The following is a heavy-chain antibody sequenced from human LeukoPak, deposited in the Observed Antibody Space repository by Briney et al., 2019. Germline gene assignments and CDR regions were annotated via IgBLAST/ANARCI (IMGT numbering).Heavy chain of an antibody. CDR3: ATIKRGSIFGYFDF. D-gene: IGHD5-18*01. Sequence: SETLSLTCTVSGVSISSHYRSWVRQPPGKGLEWLGYMFDNENTKHNPSLKSRITLSADTSKNQFSLRLSSVTAADTAVYYCATIKRGSIFGYFDFWGQGIRVTVSS. V-gene: IGHV4-59*11. CDR2: MFDNENT. CDR1: GVSISSHY. J-gene: IGHJ4*02.